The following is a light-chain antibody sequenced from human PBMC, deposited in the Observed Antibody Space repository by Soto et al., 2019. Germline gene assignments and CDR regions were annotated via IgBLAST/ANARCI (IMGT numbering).Light chain of an antibody. CDR1: QSVSNN. J-gene: IGKJ1*01. CDR3: QQYHYWWT. CDR2: GAS. V-gene: IGKV3-15*01. Sequence: EIVMTQSRATLSVSPGEKSTLSCRASQSVSNNLAWFQQKPGQVPRLLIYGASNRATGVSARLSGSGSGTEFTLTISSLQSEDFAVYYCQQYHYWWTFGQGTKVDIK.